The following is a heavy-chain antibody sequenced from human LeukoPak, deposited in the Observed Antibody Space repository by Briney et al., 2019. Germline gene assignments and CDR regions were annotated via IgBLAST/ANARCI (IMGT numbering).Heavy chain of an antibody. CDR1: GYTFTGYY. V-gene: IGHV1-2*02. Sequence: ASVKVSCKASGYTFTGYYMHWVRQAPGQGLEWMGWINPNSGGTNYAQKFQGRVTMTRDTSISTAYMELSRLRSDDTAVYYCARTDLERYFYMDVWGKGTTVTVSS. J-gene: IGHJ6*03. CDR3: ARTDLERYFYMDV. CDR2: INPNSGGT. D-gene: IGHD5-24*01.